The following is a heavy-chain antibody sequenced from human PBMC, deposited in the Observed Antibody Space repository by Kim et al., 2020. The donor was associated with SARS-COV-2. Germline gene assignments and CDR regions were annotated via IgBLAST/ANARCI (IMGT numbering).Heavy chain of an antibody. D-gene: IGHD1-26*01. J-gene: IGHJ4*02. V-gene: IGHV1-3*01. CDR3: ARVGRYGGNSVYYFDY. Sequence: FQGRVTITRDTSASTAYMELSSLRSEDTAVYYCARVGRYGGNSVYYFDYWGQGTLVTVSS.